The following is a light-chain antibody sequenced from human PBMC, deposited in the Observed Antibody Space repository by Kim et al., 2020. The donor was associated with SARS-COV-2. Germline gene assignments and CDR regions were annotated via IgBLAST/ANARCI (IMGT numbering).Light chain of an antibody. J-gene: IGLJ2*01. CDR3: QVWDSFSVHVV. V-gene: IGLV3-21*04. Sequence: APGEKARIMCSGKGIGGKSVQWYQQRPGQAPLLIIYYDNDRPSGIPERFSASNSGDTAILTISRVEPSDEADYYCQVWDSFSVHVVFGGGTKLTVL. CDR2: YDN. CDR1: GIGGKS.